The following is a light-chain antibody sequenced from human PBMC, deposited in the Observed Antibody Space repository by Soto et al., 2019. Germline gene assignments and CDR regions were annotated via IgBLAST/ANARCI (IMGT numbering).Light chain of an antibody. CDR2: DNT. V-gene: IGLV1-40*01. J-gene: IGLJ2*01. CDR1: TSNIGAPYD. Sequence: QSVLTQPPSVSGAPGQRVSISCTGSTSNIGAPYDVHWYQQLPGTAPKLLIYDNTNRPSGVPDRFSGSKSGASASLAITGPQAEDEAIYYCQSYDTSLNTVVFGGGTKLTVL. CDR3: QSYDTSLNTVV.